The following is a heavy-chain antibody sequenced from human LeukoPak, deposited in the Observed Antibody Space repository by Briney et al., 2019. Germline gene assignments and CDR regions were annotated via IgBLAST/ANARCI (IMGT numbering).Heavy chain of an antibody. J-gene: IGHJ4*02. Sequence: GGSLRLSCSASGFTFSSNGMHWVRQAPGKGLMWVSRINGDGGSTSYADSLKGRFTISRDNAKNTLYLQMNSLRAEDTAVYYCVRIRYDSSGRYFDNWGQGTLVTVSS. D-gene: IGHD3-22*01. CDR3: VRIRYDSSGRYFDN. CDR1: GFTFSSNG. CDR2: INGDGGST. V-gene: IGHV3-74*01.